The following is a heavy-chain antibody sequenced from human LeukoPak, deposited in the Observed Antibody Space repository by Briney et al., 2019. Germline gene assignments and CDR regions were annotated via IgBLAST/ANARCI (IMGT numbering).Heavy chain of an antibody. CDR3: AKLVGATMTSDY. V-gene: IGHV3-23*01. J-gene: IGHJ4*02. Sequence: RGSLRLSSAASGFTFSTYVMTWVRQAPGKGLEWVSSISRTGDTTYYADSVKGRFTISRDNSKNTLYLQMNSLRGDDTAIYYCAKLVGATMTSDYWGQGILVTVSS. D-gene: IGHD2-15*01. CDR1: GFTFSTYV. CDR2: ISRTGDTT.